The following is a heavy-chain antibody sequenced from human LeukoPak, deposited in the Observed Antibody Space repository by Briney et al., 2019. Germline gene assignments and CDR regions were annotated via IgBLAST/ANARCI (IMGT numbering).Heavy chain of an antibody. CDR2: ISAYNGNT. CDR1: GYTFTIYG. V-gene: IGHV1-18*01. Sequence: ASVKVSCKASGYTFTIYGISWVRQAPGQGLEWMGWISAYNGNTNYAQKLQGRVTMTTDTSTSTAYMELRSLGSDDTAVYYCARTYYDSSGYYSFDYWGQGTLVTVSS. D-gene: IGHD3-22*01. CDR3: ARTYYDSSGYYSFDY. J-gene: IGHJ4*02.